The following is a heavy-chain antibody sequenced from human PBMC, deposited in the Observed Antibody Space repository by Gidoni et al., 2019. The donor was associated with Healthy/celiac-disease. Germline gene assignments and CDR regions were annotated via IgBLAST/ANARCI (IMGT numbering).Heavy chain of an antibody. V-gene: IGHV4-34*01. CDR3: AGIIAGLGDAFDI. D-gene: IGHD3-10*01. Sequence: QVQLQQWGAGLLKPSETLSLTCAVSGGSFSGYYWSWIRQPPGKGLEWIGEINHSGSTNYNPSLKSRVTISVDTSKNQFSLKLSSVTAADTAVYYCAGIIAGLGDAFDIWGQGTMVTVSS. CDR1: GGSFSGYY. CDR2: INHSGST. J-gene: IGHJ3*02.